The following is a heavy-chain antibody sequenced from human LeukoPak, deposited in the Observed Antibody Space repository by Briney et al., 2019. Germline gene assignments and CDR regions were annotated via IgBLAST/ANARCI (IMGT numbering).Heavy chain of an antibody. CDR1: GGSLSSSSYY. D-gene: IGHD4-17*01. Sequence: SETLSLTCTVSGGSLSSSSYYWGWIRQPPGKGLEWIGSIYYSGSTYYNPSLKSRVTISVDRSKNQFSLKLSSVTAADTAVYYCARTVTVPPAFYILGQGKMVNGSS. J-gene: IGHJ3*02. V-gene: IGHV4-39*07. CDR2: IYYSGST. CDR3: ARTVTVPPAFYI.